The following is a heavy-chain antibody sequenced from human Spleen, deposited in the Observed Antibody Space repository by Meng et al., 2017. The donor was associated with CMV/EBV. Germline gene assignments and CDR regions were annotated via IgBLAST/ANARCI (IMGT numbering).Heavy chain of an antibody. CDR2: INQDGSET. Sequence: GGSLRLSYAVSGFTFSSNWMTWVRQAPGKGLEWVANINQDGSETYYVDSVKGRFTVSRDNAKNSLYLQMNSLRAEDTAVYYCARGGAIAARPADYWGQGTLVTVSS. J-gene: IGHJ4*02. D-gene: IGHD6-6*01. CDR1: GFTFSSNW. V-gene: IGHV3-7*01. CDR3: ARGGAIAARPADY.